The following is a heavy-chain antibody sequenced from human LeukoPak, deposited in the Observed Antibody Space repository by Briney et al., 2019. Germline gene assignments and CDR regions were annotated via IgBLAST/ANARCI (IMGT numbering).Heavy chain of an antibody. CDR1: GYTFTSYG. D-gene: IGHD3-22*01. CDR2: ISAYNGNT. Sequence: PRASVKVSCKASGYTFTSYGISWVRQAPGQGLEWMGWISAYNGNTNYAQKLQGRVTMTTDTSTSTAYMELRSLRSDDTAVYYCARDPLHYYDSSSFDYWGQGTLVTVSS. J-gene: IGHJ4*02. CDR3: ARDPLHYYDSSSFDY. V-gene: IGHV1-18*01.